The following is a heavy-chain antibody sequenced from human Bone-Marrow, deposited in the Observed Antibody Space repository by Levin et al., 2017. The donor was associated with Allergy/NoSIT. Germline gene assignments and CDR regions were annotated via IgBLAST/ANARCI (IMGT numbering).Heavy chain of an antibody. J-gene: IGHJ6*03. CDR2: ISAYNGNT. CDR1: GYTFTSYG. Sequence: GASVKVSCKASGYTFTSYGISWVRQAPGQGLEWMGWISAYNGNTNYAQKLQGRVTMTTDTSTSTAYMELRSLRSDDTAVYYCARDSLDIVATNTRRDYYYYYMDVWGKGTTVTVSS. CDR3: ARDSLDIVATNTRRDYYYYYMDV. D-gene: IGHD5-12*01. V-gene: IGHV1-18*01.